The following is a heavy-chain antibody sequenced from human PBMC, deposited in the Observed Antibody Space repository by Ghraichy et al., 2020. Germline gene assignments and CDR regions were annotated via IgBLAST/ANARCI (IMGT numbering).Heavy chain of an antibody. CDR2: IYSGSST. Sequence: GGSLRLSCAASGFTVSSNYMSWVRQAPGKGLECVSIIYSGSSTFYTASVKGSFTISRDNSENTLYLQMNSLRAEDTAVYYCARGVAAAGTCFDSWGQGTLVTVAS. CDR3: ARGVAAAGTCFDS. CDR1: GFTVSSNY. J-gene: IGHJ4*02. V-gene: IGHV3-66*01. D-gene: IGHD6-13*01.